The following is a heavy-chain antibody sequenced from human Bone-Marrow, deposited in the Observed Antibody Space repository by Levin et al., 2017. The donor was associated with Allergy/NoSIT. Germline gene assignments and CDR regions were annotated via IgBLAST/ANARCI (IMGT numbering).Heavy chain of an antibody. V-gene: IGHV4-61*01. CDR3: ARDKGGGLAGIAAFDY. J-gene: IGHJ4*02. D-gene: IGHD1-14*01. Sequence: PSETLSLTCTVSGGSVSSGSYYWSWIRQPPGKGLEWIGYIYYSGSTNYNPSLKSRVTISVDTSKNQFSLKLSSVTAADTAVYYCARDKGGGLAGIAAFDYWGQGTLVTVSS. CDR2: IYYSGST. CDR1: GGSVSSGSYY.